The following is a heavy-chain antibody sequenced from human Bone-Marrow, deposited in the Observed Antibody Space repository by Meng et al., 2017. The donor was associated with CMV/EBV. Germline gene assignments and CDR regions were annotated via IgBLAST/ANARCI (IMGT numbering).Heavy chain of an antibody. V-gene: IGHV1-46*01. Sequence: ASVKVSCKASGYTFTRYFLHWVRQAHGQGLEWMGIINPSGGSPTYAQEFQGRVTMTRDTSTSTIYMELGNLRSEDTAVYYCARDLGGSGNDHWGQGTLVNVSS. CDR1: GYTFTRYF. CDR3: ARDLGGSGNDH. CDR2: INPSGGSP. J-gene: IGHJ5*02. D-gene: IGHD3-3*01.